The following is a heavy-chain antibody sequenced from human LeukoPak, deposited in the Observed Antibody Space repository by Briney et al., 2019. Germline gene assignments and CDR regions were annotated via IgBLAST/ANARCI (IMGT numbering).Heavy chain of an antibody. CDR2: IWYDGTNK. J-gene: IGHJ4*02. Sequence: PGGPLRLSCTTSGFTFSNYAMHWVRQAPGKGLEWVAVIWYDGTNKYYADSVKGRFTISRDNSKNTLYLHMYSLRGTDTALYYCAGERTGSSGSAFGYWGQGTLVTVSS. D-gene: IGHD6-19*01. CDR3: AGERTGSSGSAFGY. V-gene: IGHV3-33*01. CDR1: GFTFSNYA.